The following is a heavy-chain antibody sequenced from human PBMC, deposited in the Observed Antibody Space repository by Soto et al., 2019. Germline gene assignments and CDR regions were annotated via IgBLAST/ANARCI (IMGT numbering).Heavy chain of an antibody. CDR2: IYHSGST. CDR1: GYSISNGYY. J-gene: IGHJ4*02. D-gene: IGHD2-8*01. CDR3: ARDPGVSSAVYASYYFDY. V-gene: IGHV4-38-2*02. Sequence: SETLSLTCAVSGYSISNGYYWGWIRQPPGKGLEWIGSIYHSGSTYYNPSLKSRVTISVDTSKNQFSLKLSSVTAADTAVYYCARDPGVSSAVYASYYFDYWGQGTLVTVSS.